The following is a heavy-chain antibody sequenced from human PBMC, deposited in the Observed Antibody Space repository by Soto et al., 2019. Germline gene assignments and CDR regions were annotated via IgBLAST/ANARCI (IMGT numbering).Heavy chain of an antibody. CDR2: ISGSGGST. CDR1: GFTFSSYA. CDR3: SKVRIQLWYLDY. Sequence: GGSLRLSCAASGFTFSSYAMSWVRPAPGKGLEWVSAISGSGGSTYYANSVKGRFTISRDNSKNTLYLQMNSLRAEDTAVYYCSKVRIQLWYLDYWGQGTLVTVSS. D-gene: IGHD5-18*01. V-gene: IGHV3-23*01. J-gene: IGHJ4*02.